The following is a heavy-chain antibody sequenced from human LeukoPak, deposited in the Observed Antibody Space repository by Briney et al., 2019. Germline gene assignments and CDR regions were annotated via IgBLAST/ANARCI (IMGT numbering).Heavy chain of an antibody. CDR1: GYTFTDYF. V-gene: IGHV1-2*02. CDR3: ARGGIPHYYYYMDV. D-gene: IGHD1-1*01. CDR2: INPNTGGT. Sequence: ASVKVSCKASGYTFTDYFMHWVRQAPGQGLEWMGWINPNTGGTNYARKFQGRVTMTRDTSISTAYMDLSSLRSDDTALYYCARGGIPHYYYYMDVWGKGTTVTVSS. J-gene: IGHJ6*03.